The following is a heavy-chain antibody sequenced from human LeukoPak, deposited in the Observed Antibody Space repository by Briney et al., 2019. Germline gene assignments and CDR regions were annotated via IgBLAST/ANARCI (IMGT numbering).Heavy chain of an antibody. V-gene: IGHV4-39*07. D-gene: IGHD6-13*01. CDR1: GVSISSSNSY. CDR3: ARSMVLIAAAGKGFDY. J-gene: IGHJ4*02. Sequence: SETLSLTCTVSGVSISSSNSYWGWIRQPPGKGLEWVGEMIHSGSTNYNPSLKSRVTISVDTSKNQFSLKVSSVTAADTAVYYCARSMVLIAAAGKGFDYWGQGTLVTVSS. CDR2: MIHSGST.